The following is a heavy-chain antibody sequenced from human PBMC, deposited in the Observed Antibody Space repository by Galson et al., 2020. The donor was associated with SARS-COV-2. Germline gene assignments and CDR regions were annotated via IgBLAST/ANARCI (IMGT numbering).Heavy chain of an antibody. CDR1: GFTFSSYW. CDR3: ARVSDYYDSSGYSN. D-gene: IGHD3-22*01. CDR2: IKQDGSEK. V-gene: IGHV3-7*03. Sequence: GGSLRLSCAASGFTFSSYWMSWVRQAPGKGLEWVANIKQDGSEKYYVDSVKGRFTISRDNAKNSLYLQMNSLRADDTAVYYCARVSDYYDSSGYSNWGQGTLVTVSS. J-gene: IGHJ4*02.